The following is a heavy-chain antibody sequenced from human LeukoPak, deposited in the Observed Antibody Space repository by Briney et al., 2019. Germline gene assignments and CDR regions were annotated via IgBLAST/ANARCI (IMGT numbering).Heavy chain of an antibody. D-gene: IGHD6-13*01. J-gene: IGHJ6*02. CDR3: ARGSSVRGAAAGMYYYYYGMDV. Sequence: PGGSLRLSCAASGFTFSSYAMSWVRQAPGKGLEWVSAISGSGGSTYYADSVKGRFTISRDNSKNTLYLQMGSLRAEDMAVYYCARGSSVRGAAAGMYYYYYGMDVWGQGTTVTVSS. CDR1: GFTFSSYA. CDR2: ISGSGGST. V-gene: IGHV3-23*01.